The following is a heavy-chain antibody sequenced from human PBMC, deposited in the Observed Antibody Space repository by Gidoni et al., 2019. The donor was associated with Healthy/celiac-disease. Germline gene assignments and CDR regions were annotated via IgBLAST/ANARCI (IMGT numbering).Heavy chain of an antibody. CDR2: IYYSGST. Sequence: QVQLQGSGPGLVKASGTLAPTCTVSCGSISSYYWSWIRQPPGKGLEWIGYIYYSGSTNYNPSLKSRVTISVDTSKNQFSLKLSSVTAADTAVYYCARRFGEGAFDIWGQGTMVTVSS. V-gene: IGHV4-59*08. D-gene: IGHD3-10*01. CDR1: CGSISSYY. CDR3: ARRFGEGAFDI. J-gene: IGHJ3*02.